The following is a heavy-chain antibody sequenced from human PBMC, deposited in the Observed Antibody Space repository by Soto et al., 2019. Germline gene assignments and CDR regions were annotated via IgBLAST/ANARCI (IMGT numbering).Heavy chain of an antibody. CDR2: IYPGDSDT. Sequence: PGESLKISGKGSGYSFTSYWIGWVRQMPGKGLEWMGIIYPGDSDTRYSPSFQGQVTISADKSISTAYLQWSSLKASDTAMYYCARRCSSGWYAFDIWGQGTMVTVSS. J-gene: IGHJ3*02. CDR3: ARRCSSGWYAFDI. D-gene: IGHD6-19*01. V-gene: IGHV5-51*01. CDR1: GYSFTSYW.